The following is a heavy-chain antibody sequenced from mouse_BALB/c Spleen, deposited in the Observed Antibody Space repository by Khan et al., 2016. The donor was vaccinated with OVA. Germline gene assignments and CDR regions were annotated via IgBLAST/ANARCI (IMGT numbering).Heavy chain of an antibody. CDR1: GYSITSGYG. CDR3: ARTARIDY. J-gene: IGHJ2*01. CDR2: ISYSGST. Sequence: VQLKESGPGLVKPSQSLSLTCTVTGYSITSGYGWNWIRQFPGNKLEWMVYISYSGSTNYNPPLKSRITITRDTSKNQFFLQLKSVTTENNDTYYYARTARIDYWGQGTTLTVSS. D-gene: IGHD1-2*01. V-gene: IGHV3-2*02.